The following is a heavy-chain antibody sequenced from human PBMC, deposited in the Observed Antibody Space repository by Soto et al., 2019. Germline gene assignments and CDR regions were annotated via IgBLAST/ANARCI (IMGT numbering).Heavy chain of an antibody. Sequence: QFQLVQSGAEVKKPGSSVKVSCKASGGTFISYTISWVRQAPGQGLEWMGRIITILGIANYAQKFQGRVTITADKSTITAYMELSSLSSEDTAVYYCARQYDILTGYFDYWGQGTLVTVSS. CDR3: ARQYDILTGYFDY. V-gene: IGHV1-69*02. CDR2: IITILGIA. D-gene: IGHD3-9*01. J-gene: IGHJ4*02. CDR1: GGTFISYT.